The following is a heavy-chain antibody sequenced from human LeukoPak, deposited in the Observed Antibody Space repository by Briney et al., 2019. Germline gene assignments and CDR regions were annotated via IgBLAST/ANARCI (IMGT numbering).Heavy chain of an antibody. D-gene: IGHD2-21*01. J-gene: IGHJ4*02. CDR2: ISSSGGST. V-gene: IGHV3-23*01. CDR1: GFTFSSYA. Sequence: GGSLRLSCAASGFTFSSYAMGWVRQAPGKGLEWVSTISSSGGSTYYADSVKGRFTISRDNSKNMVFLQMSGLGAEDTAVFYCAKYSGSTVYYFEYWGQGTLVTVSS. CDR3: AKYSGSTVYYFEY.